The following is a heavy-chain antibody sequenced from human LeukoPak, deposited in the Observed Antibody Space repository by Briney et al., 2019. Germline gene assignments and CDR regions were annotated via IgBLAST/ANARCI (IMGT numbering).Heavy chain of an antibody. CDR1: GFTFSSYG. V-gene: IGHV3-33*06. D-gene: IGHD2-2*01. J-gene: IGHJ4*02. Sequence: GRSLRLSCAASGFTFSSYGMHWVRQAPGKGLEWVAVIWYDGSNKYYADSVKGRFTISRDNSKNTLYLQMNSLRAEGTAVYYCAKDSLTAMAKNYFDYWGLGTLVTVSS. CDR3: AKDSLTAMAKNYFDY. CDR2: IWYDGSNK.